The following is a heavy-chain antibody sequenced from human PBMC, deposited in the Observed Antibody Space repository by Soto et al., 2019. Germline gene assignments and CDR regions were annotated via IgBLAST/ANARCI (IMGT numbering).Heavy chain of an antibody. CDR2: IYYSGST. Sequence: SETLSLTCTVSGGSIGSYYWSWIRQPPGKGLGWIGYIYYSGSTNYNPSLKSRVTISVDTSKNQFSLKLSSVTAADTAVYYCARGGYDFWSQGTLVTVSS. J-gene: IGHJ4*02. CDR3: ARGGYDF. CDR1: GGSIGSYY. V-gene: IGHV4-59*01. D-gene: IGHD3-3*01.